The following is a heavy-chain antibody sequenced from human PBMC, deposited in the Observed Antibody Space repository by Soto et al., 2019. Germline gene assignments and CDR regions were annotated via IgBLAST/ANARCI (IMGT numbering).Heavy chain of an antibody. CDR2: IIPIFGTA. J-gene: IGHJ5*02. CDR3: ARAMVVTQNWFDP. D-gene: IGHD2-21*02. Sequence: SVKVSCKASGGTFSIYAIIWVRQAPGQGLEWMGGIIPIFGTANYAQKFQGRVTITADESTSTAYMELSSVTAADTAVYYCARAMVVTQNWFDPWGQGTLVTVSS. CDR1: GGTFSIYA. V-gene: IGHV1-69*13.